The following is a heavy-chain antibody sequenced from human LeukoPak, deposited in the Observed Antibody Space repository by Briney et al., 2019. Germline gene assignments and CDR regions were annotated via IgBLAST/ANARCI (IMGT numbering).Heavy chain of an antibody. Sequence: GGSLRLSCAASGFSFSSHVMSWVRQAPGKGLEWVSVISSNGGITYYADSVKGRFTISRDNSKNTLYLQMNSLRAEDTAVYYCAKETYDYVWGSYRPYYFDYWGQGTLVTVSS. CDR2: ISSNGGIT. CDR1: GFSFSSHV. J-gene: IGHJ4*02. CDR3: AKETYDYVWGSYRPYYFDY. V-gene: IGHV3-23*01. D-gene: IGHD3-16*02.